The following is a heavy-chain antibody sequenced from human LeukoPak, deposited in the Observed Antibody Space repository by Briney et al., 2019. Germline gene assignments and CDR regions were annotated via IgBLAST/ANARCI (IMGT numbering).Heavy chain of an antibody. CDR1: GGSISTYY. Sequence: SETLSLTCTVPGGSISTYYWSWIRQPPGKGLEWIGYIYYSGSTKYDPSLKSRVTISVDTSKNQFSLKLTSVTAADTAVYYCARHFFVGAEDAFDIWGQGTMVTVSS. CDR2: IYYSGST. V-gene: IGHV4-59*08. D-gene: IGHD2/OR15-2a*01. CDR3: ARHFFVGAEDAFDI. J-gene: IGHJ3*02.